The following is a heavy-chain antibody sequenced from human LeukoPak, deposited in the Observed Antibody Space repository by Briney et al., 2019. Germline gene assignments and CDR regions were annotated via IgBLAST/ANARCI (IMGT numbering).Heavy chain of an antibody. CDR1: GFIFETYN. D-gene: IGHD6-13*01. CDR2: INHSGST. Sequence: GSLRLSCVASGFIFETYNMHWVRQPPGKGLEWIGEINHSGSTNYNPSLKSRVTISVDTSKNQFSLKLSSVTAADTAVYYCARAAPVDYWGQGTLVTVSS. J-gene: IGHJ4*02. V-gene: IGHV4-34*01. CDR3: ARAAPVDY.